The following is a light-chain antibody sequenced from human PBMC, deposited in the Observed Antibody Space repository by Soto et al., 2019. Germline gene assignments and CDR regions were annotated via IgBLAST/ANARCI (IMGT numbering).Light chain of an antibody. J-gene: IGKJ1*01. CDR2: DAS. CDR1: QSVSSNY. V-gene: IGKV3-20*01. Sequence: EIVLTQSPGTLSLSPGERATLSCRASQSVSSNYLAWYQQKPGQAPGLLIYDASSRATGIPDRFSGSGSGTDLTLTISRLEPEDFAVYYCQQYGSSPRTFGQGTEVEIK. CDR3: QQYGSSPRT.